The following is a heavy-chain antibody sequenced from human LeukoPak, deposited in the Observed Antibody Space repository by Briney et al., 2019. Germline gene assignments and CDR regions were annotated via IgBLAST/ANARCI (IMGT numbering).Heavy chain of an antibody. CDR2: IYYSGST. V-gene: IGHV4-31*03. D-gene: IGHD6-25*01. CDR3: ASSGGLNSFDY. Sequence: PSETLPLTCTVSGGSISSGGYYWSWIRQHPGKGLEWIGYIYYSGSTYYNPSLKSRVTISVDTSKNQFPLKLSSVTAADTAVYYCASSGGLNSFDYWGQGTLVTVSS. CDR1: GGSISSGGYY. J-gene: IGHJ4*02.